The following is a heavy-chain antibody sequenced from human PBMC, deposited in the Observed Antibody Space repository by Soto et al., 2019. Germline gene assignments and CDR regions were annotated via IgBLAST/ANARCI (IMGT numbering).Heavy chain of an antibody. CDR2: ISYDGSNK. CDR3: AKDGHCSSTSCYDHYYYGMDV. CDR1: GFTFSSYG. J-gene: IGHJ6*02. D-gene: IGHD2-2*01. Sequence: SGGSLRLSCAASGFTFSSYGMHWVRQAPGKGLEWVAVISYDGSNKYYADSVKGRFTISRDNSKNTLYLQMNSLRAEDTAVYYCAKDGHCSSTSCYDHYYYGMDVWGQGTTVTVSS. V-gene: IGHV3-30*18.